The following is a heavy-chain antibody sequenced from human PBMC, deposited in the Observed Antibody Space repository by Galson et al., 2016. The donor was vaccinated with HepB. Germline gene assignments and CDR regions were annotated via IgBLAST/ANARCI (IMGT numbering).Heavy chain of an antibody. CDR2: ISSSSGYI. Sequence: SLRLSCAASGFTFSSHAMNWVRQAPGKGLEWVSSISSSSGYIYYADSVKGRFIISRDNTKKSLYLQMNSLRDEDTAVYYCARVAWIGYFARDAFEIWGQGTTVTVAS. D-gene: IGHD3-3*01. CDR3: ARVAWIGYFARDAFEI. V-gene: IGHV3-21*01. CDR1: GFTFSSHA. J-gene: IGHJ3*02.